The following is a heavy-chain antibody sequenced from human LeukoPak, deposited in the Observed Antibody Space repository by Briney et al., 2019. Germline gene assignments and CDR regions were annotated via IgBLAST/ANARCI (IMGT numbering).Heavy chain of an antibody. J-gene: IGHJ4*02. CDR1: GYTFTGYY. CDR3: ARVVRYSYGPVDY. CDR2: INPNSGGT. D-gene: IGHD5-18*01. Sequence: GASVKVSCKASGYTFTGYYMHWVRQAPGQGLEWMGWINPNSGGTNYAQKFQGRVTMTRDASISTAYMELSRLRSDDTAVYYCARVVRYSYGPVDYWGQGTLVTVSS. V-gene: IGHV1-2*02.